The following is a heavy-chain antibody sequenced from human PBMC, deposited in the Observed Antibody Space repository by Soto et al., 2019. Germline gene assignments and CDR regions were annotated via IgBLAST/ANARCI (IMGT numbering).Heavy chain of an antibody. CDR1: GYTFTSYA. J-gene: IGHJ4*02. CDR2: INAGNGNT. Sequence: QVQLVQSGAEVKKPGASVKVSCKASGYTFTSYAMQWVRQAPGQWLEWMGWINAGNGNTKYSQKFQGRVTITRDTSASTAYMELSSLRSEDTAVYYCARDPGYSYGYNWGQGTLVTVSS. V-gene: IGHV1-3*01. D-gene: IGHD5-18*01. CDR3: ARDPGYSYGYN.